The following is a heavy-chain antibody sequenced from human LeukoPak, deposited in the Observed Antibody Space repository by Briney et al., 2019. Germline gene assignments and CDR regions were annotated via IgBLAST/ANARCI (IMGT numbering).Heavy chain of an antibody. CDR3: ARQWLVSPLFDY. CDR1: GGSLSGYY. CDR2: TNHSGST. Sequence: SETLSLTCAVYGGSLSGYYWSWIRQPPGKGLEWIGETNHSGSTNYNPSLKSRVTISVDTSKNQLSLKLSSMTAADTAVYYCARQWLVSPLFDYWGQGTLVTVSS. J-gene: IGHJ4*02. V-gene: IGHV4-34*01. D-gene: IGHD6-19*01.